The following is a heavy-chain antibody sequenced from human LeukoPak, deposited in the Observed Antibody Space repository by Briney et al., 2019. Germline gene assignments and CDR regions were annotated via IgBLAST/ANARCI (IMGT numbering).Heavy chain of an antibody. Sequence: GASVKVSCKASGYTFTSYDINWVRQATGQGLEWMGWMNPNSGNTGYAQKFQGRVTMTRNTSISTAYMELSSLRSEDTAVYYCARGLEGFLASRDYYYYGMDVWGQGTTVTVSS. D-gene: IGHD3-3*01. V-gene: IGHV1-8*01. J-gene: IGHJ6*02. CDR3: ARGLEGFLASRDYYYYGMDV. CDR2: MNPNSGNT. CDR1: GYTFTSYD.